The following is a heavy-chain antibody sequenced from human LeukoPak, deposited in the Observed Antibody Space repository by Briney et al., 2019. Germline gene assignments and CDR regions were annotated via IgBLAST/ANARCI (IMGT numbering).Heavy chain of an antibody. Sequence: GRSLRLSCAASGFTFSSYAMHWVRQAPGKGLEWVAVISYDGSNKYYADSVKGRFTISRHNSKNTLYLQMNSLRAEDTAVYYCARLYGTFLEWSPYFDYWGQGTLVTVSS. CDR3: ARLYGTFLEWSPYFDY. D-gene: IGHD3-3*02. CDR1: GFTFSSYA. J-gene: IGHJ4*02. CDR2: ISYDGSNK. V-gene: IGHV3-30*14.